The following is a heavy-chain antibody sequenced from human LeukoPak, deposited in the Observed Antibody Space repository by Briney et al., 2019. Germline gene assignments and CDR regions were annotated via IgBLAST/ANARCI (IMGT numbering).Heavy chain of an antibody. Sequence: SETLSLTCTVSGGSISSYYWSWIRQPPGKGLEWIGYIYYSGSTNYNPSLKSRVTISVDTSKNQFSLKLSSVTAADTAVYYCAREGGDRPIDYWGQGTLVTVSS. V-gene: IGHV4-59*12. CDR1: GGSISSYY. D-gene: IGHD2-21*02. J-gene: IGHJ4*02. CDR3: AREGGDRPIDY. CDR2: IYYSGST.